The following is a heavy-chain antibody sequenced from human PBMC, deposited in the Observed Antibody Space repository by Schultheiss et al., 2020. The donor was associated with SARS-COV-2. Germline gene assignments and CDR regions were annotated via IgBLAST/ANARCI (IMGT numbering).Heavy chain of an antibody. J-gene: IGHJ6*02. D-gene: IGHD7-27*01. Sequence: GGSLRLSCAASGFTLSDHYIDWLRQAPGKGLEWVGRIKSKTDGGTTDYAAPVKGRFTISRDDSKNTLYLQMNSLKTEDTAVYYCTTATGECGYYYYYYGMDVWGQGTTVTVSS. CDR2: IKSKTDGGTT. CDR1: GFTLSDHY. CDR3: TTATGECGYYYYYYGMDV. V-gene: IGHV3-15*01.